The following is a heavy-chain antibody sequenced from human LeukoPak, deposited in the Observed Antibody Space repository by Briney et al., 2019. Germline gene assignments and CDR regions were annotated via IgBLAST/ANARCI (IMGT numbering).Heavy chain of an antibody. CDR2: IYSGGST. CDR1: GFTVSSNY. Sequence: GGSLRLSCAASGFTVSSNYMSWVRQAPGKELEWVSVIYSGGSTYYADSVKGRFTISRNNSKNTLYLQMNSLRAEDTAVYYCATYLTGTTSVKYYYGMDVWGQGTTVTVSS. D-gene: IGHD1-7*01. V-gene: IGHV3-66*02. CDR3: ATYLTGTTSVKYYYGMDV. J-gene: IGHJ6*02.